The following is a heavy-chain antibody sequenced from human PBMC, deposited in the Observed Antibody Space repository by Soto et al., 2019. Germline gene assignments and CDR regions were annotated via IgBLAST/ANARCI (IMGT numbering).Heavy chain of an antibody. J-gene: IGHJ4*02. Sequence: QGNLVQSGAEVKKPGASVKVSCKGSGYTFTSYGITWVRQAPGQGLEWMGWISAHNGNTDYARKLQGRVTVTRDTSTSTAYMELRSLRSDDTAVYYCARGRYGDYWGQGALVTVSS. V-gene: IGHV1-18*01. CDR3: ARGRYGDY. D-gene: IGHD1-1*01. CDR2: ISAHNGNT. CDR1: GYTFTSYG.